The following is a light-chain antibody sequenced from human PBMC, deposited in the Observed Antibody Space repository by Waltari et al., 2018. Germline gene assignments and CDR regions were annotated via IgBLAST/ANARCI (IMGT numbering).Light chain of an antibody. CDR3: QQYIKWPPYT. CDR1: QSVSTN. Sequence: EIVMTQSPATLSVSPGERVTLSCRASQSVSTNLAWYQQKSGQSPRLLLYGASKRATGIPARFSGAGSGTDFTLTITSLVSEDFAVYYCQQYIKWPPYTFGQGTKLEIK. V-gene: IGKV3-15*01. J-gene: IGKJ2*01. CDR2: GAS.